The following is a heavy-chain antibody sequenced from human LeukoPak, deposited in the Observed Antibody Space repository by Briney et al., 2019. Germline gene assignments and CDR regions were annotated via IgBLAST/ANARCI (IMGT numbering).Heavy chain of an antibody. Sequence: RSGGSLRLSCAASGFTFSTHAMIWVRQAPGKGLEWVSVIGGSGSYTYYADSVKGRFTISRDNSKDTLYLQMNSLRAEDTAVYYCARDWYDYWGQGTLVTVSS. J-gene: IGHJ4*02. D-gene: IGHD6-13*01. CDR3: ARDWYDY. CDR1: GFTFSTHA. V-gene: IGHV3-23*01. CDR2: IGGSGSYT.